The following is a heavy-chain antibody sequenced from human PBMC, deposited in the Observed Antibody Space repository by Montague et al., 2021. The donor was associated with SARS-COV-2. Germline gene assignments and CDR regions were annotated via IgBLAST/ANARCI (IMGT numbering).Heavy chain of an antibody. D-gene: IGHD5-18*01. J-gene: IGHJ4*02. V-gene: IGHV4-39*01. CDR3: ARREYSYGWGD. CDR1: GGPISGSSDY. CDR2: VDYSGNT. Sequence: SETLSLTCTVTGGPISGSSDYWGWIRQPPGKGLEWIASVDYSGNTYYSPSLKSRLTISVDTSKNQFSPKLNSVTAAGTALYYCARREYSYGWGDWGQGTLVTVSS.